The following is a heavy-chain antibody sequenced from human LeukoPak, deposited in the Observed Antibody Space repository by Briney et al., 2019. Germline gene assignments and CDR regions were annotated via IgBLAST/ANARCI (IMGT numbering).Heavy chain of an antibody. D-gene: IGHD3-10*01. V-gene: IGHV3-30*04. CDR1: GFIFSSYA. J-gene: IGHJ4*02. Sequence: GGSLRLSCAASGFIFSSYAMDWVRQAPGKGLEWVAVISYDGSNKYYADSVKGRFITSRDNSKNTLYLQMNSLRVEDTAVYYCVRDLEDYQNFGEMGFWGQGTLVTVSA. CDR3: VRDLEDYQNFGEMGF. CDR2: ISYDGSNK.